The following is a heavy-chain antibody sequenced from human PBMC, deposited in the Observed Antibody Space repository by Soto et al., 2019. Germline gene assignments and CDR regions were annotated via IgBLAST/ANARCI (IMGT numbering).Heavy chain of an antibody. V-gene: IGHV4-39*01. CDR3: ATLHIVVVVAATGSGAFDI. CDR2: IYYSGST. Sequence: SETLSLTCTVSGGSISSSSYYWGWIRQPPGKGLEWTGSIYYSGSTYYNPSLKSRVTISVDTSKNQFSLKLSSVTAADTAVYYCATLHIVVVVAATGSGAFDIWGQGTMVTVSS. J-gene: IGHJ3*02. D-gene: IGHD2-15*01. CDR1: GGSISSSSYY.